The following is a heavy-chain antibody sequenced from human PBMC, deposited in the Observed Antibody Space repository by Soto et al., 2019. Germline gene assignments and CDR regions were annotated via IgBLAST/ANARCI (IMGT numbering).Heavy chain of an antibody. CDR2: IIPILGIA. Sequence: QVQLVQSGAEVKKPGSSVKVSCKASGGTFSSYTISWVRQAPGQGLEWMGRIIPILGIANYAQKFQGRVTITADKSPSTAYMELSRLRSEDTAVYYCAYTDYGEYVGYVDYWGQGTLVTGPS. V-gene: IGHV1-69*02. CDR1: GGTFSSYT. D-gene: IGHD4-17*01. CDR3: AYTDYGEYVGYVDY. J-gene: IGHJ4*02.